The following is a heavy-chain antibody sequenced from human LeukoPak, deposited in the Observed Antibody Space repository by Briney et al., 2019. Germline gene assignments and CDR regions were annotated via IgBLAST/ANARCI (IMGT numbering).Heavy chain of an antibody. CDR2: ISYDGSNK. D-gene: IGHD1-1*01. CDR1: GFTFSSYG. J-gene: IGHJ4*02. CDR3: AKFLDDYGDY. V-gene: IGHV3-30*18. Sequence: SGGSLRLSCAASGFTFSSYGMHWVRQAPGKGLEWVAVISYDGSNKYYADSVKGQFTISRDNSKNTLYLQMNSLRAEDTAVYYCAKFLDDYGDYWGQGTLVTVSS.